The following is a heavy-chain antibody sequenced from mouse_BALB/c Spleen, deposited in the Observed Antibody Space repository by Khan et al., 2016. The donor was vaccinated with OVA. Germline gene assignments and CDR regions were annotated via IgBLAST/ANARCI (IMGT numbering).Heavy chain of an antibody. Sequence: QIQLVQSGPELKKPGETVKISCKASGYTFTNYGVNWVKQAPGKGLKWMGWIYTYTGEPTYADDFKGRFAFSLETSARTAYLQINNLKNEDTATYFCARGGSRAMDYWGQGTSVTVSS. CDR1: GYTFTNYG. V-gene: IGHV9-3-1*01. CDR3: ARGGSRAMDY. CDR2: IYTYTGEP. D-gene: IGHD1-1*01. J-gene: IGHJ4*01.